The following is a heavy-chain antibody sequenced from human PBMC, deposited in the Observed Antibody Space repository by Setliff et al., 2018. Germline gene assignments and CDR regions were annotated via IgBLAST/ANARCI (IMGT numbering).Heavy chain of an antibody. CDR3: ARENGYCSGGACYFMFDY. V-gene: IGHV4-59*11. D-gene: IGHD2-15*01. CDR1: DGSSSSHY. Sequence: SETLSLTCTVSDGSSSSHYWSWIRQPPGKGLEWIGYIHFSGTTNYNPSLKSRVTLSLDTSKNQLSLELSSGTAAETAMYYCARENGYCSGGACYFMFDYWGQGTLVTVSS. CDR2: IHFSGTT. J-gene: IGHJ4*02.